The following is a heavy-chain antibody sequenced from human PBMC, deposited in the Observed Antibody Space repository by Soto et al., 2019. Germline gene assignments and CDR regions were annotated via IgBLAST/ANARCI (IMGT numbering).Heavy chain of an antibody. CDR1: GFTFGNYA. Sequence: RSLILSCATSGFTFGNYAMTWVRQAPGEGLEWVSTISGGTTYYADSVKGRFTISSDNPKKTLELQMNSLRAEDTAVYYCVKYCSGDKCPCLDVWRQGTTVTVSS. D-gene: IGHD6-19*01. V-gene: IGHV3-23*01. CDR3: VKYCSGDKCPCLDV. J-gene: IGHJ6*02. CDR2: ISGGTT.